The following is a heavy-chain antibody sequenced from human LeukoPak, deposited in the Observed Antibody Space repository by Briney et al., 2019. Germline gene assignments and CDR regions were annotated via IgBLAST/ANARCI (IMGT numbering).Heavy chain of an antibody. CDR1: GYTFTRYY. D-gene: IGHD3-10*01. J-gene: IGHJ5*02. CDR2: INPSGGST. Sequence: ASVKVSCKASGYTFTRYYMHWVRQAPGQGLEWMGIINPSGGSTSYAQNFQGRVTMTRDMSTSTVYMELSSLRSEDTAVYYCAREGGLNYYGSGSYLSWFDPWGQGTLVTVSS. V-gene: IGHV1-46*01. CDR3: AREGGLNYYGSGSYLSWFDP.